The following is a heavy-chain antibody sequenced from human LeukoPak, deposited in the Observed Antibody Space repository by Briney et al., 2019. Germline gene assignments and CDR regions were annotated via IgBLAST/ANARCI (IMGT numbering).Heavy chain of an antibody. CDR1: GFTISTYW. CDR3: SREQVVVPVGDS. D-gene: IGHD2-2*01. V-gene: IGHV3-7*04. CDR2: IKQDGSEK. J-gene: IGHJ5*01. Sequence: GGSLRLSCAASGFTISTYWMSWVRQAPGKGLEWVGNIKQDGSEKYFVDSVKGRFTISRANAKNTLYLQMNSLRAEDTAVYYCSREQVVVPVGDSWGQGTLVTVSS.